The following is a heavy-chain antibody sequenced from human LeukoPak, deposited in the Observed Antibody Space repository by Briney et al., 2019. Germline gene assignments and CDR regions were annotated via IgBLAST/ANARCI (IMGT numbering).Heavy chain of an antibody. D-gene: IGHD2-15*01. V-gene: IGHV3-48*02. CDR2: ISSSSSTT. CDR3: ARGTDVGYCSGGSCYSRTYYFDC. CDR1: GFTLSSYS. Sequence: GGSLRLSCAASGFTLSSYSMNWVGQAPGKGLEWVSYISSSSSTTYYADSVKGRFIISSDNAKNSLYLQMNSLRDEDTAVYYCARGTDVGYCSGGSCYSRTYYFDCWGQGTLVTVSS. J-gene: IGHJ4*02.